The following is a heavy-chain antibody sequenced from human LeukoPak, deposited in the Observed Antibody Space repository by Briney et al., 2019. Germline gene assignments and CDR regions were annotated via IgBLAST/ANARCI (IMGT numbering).Heavy chain of an antibody. CDR3: ARDDSGSWYPGY. Sequence: AGSLRLSCAASGFTFSNYAMSWVRQAPGKGLEWVSGICCRVGAKDYADPVKGRFTISRDHSKNTLYLQMNSGRAEDTAVYYCARDDSGSWYPGYWGQGTLVNVSS. CDR1: GFTFSNYA. J-gene: IGHJ4*02. CDR2: ICCRVGAK. V-gene: IGHV3-23*01. D-gene: IGHD6-13*01.